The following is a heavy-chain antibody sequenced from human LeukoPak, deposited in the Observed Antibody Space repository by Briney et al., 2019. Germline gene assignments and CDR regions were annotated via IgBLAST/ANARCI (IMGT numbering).Heavy chain of an antibody. CDR3: ARDRGGGYSNLFDY. J-gene: IGHJ4*02. Sequence: SETLSLTCTVSGGSISSGSYCWSWIRQPPGKGLEWIGSIYHSGSTHYNPSLKSRVTISVDTSKNQFSLKLSSVTAADTAVYYCARDRGGGYSNLFDYWGQGTLVTVSS. D-gene: IGHD3-16*01. CDR1: GGSISSGSYC. CDR2: IYHSGST. V-gene: IGHV4-39*07.